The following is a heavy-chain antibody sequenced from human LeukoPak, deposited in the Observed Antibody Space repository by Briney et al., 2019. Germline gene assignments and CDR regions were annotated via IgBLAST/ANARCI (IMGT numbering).Heavy chain of an antibody. Sequence: PSETLSLTCTVSGGSINSYYWSWIRQPPGKGLEWIGYIYYSGSTNYNPSLKSRVTISVDTSKNQFSLKLSSVTAADTAVYYCARLPDDYGDYVSGYWGQGTLVTVSS. J-gene: IGHJ4*02. CDR1: GGSINSYY. CDR2: IYYSGST. D-gene: IGHD4-17*01. V-gene: IGHV4-59*08. CDR3: ARLPDDYGDYVSGY.